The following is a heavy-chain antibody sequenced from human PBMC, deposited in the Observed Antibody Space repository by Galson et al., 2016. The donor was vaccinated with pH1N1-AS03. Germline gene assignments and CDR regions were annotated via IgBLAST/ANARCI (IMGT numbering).Heavy chain of an antibody. CDR3: TRGDRTERGYGYGHDTLDK. CDR1: GDAIGSYY. D-gene: IGHD5-18*01. J-gene: IGHJ3*02. CDR2: VYTCGST. Sequence: LSLTCTFSGDAIGSYYWSWIRQPAGKGLQWIGRVYTCGSTNYNPSLKSRVTMSMDISKNQFSLKLSSVSAADPAVDYCTRGDRTERGYGYGHDTLDKWGQGTTVTVSS. V-gene: IGHV4-4*07.